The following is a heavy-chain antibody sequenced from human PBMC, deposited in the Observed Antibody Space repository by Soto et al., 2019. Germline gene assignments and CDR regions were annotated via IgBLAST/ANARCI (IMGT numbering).Heavy chain of an antibody. CDR2: ISGSGGST. V-gene: IGHV3-23*01. D-gene: IGHD3-10*01. CDR1: GFTFSSYA. J-gene: IGHJ4*02. CDR3: AKDKLLWFGELPYFDY. Sequence: GGSLRLSCAASGFTFSSYAMSWVRQAPGEGLEWVSAISGSGGSTYYADSVKGRFTISRDNSKNTLYLQMNSLRAEDTAVYYCAKDKLLWFGELPYFDYWGQGTLVTVSS.